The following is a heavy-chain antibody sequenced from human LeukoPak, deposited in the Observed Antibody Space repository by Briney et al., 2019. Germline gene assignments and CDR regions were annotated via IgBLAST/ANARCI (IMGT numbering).Heavy chain of an antibody. CDR3: ARQSEPKGDY. Sequence: ASVKVSCKASGYTFSDYYIHWVRQAPGQGLEWMGRINPNSGVTNYAKNFQGRVTITRDTSISTASMELSSLRSDDTAVYYCARQSEPKGDYRGQGTLVTVSS. CDR1: GYTFSDYY. J-gene: IGHJ4*02. V-gene: IGHV1-2*06. CDR2: INPNSGVT.